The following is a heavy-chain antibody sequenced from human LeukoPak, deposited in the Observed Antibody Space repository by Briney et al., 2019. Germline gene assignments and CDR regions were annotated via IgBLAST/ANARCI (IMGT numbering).Heavy chain of an antibody. V-gene: IGHV1-2*06. Sequence: GASVKVSCKASGYTFTGYYMHWVRQAPGPGLEWMGRINPNSGGTNYAQKFQGRVTMTRDTSISTAYMELSRLRSDDTAVYYCARVLIRYCSSTSCPIDYWGQGTLVTVSS. J-gene: IGHJ4*02. CDR1: GYTFTGYY. D-gene: IGHD2-2*01. CDR2: INPNSGGT. CDR3: ARVLIRYCSSTSCPIDY.